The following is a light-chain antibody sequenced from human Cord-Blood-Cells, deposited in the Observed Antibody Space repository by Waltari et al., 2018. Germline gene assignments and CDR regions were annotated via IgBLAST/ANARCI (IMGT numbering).Light chain of an antibody. CDR2: AAS. V-gene: IGKV1-39*01. CDR3: QQSYSTLPYT. Sequence: DIQMTQSPSSLSASVGDRVTITCRASQSISSYLNWYQQKPGKAPKLLIYAASSLQSGVPSRFSGSRSGTDFTLTISSLQPEDFATYYCQQSYSTLPYTFGQVTKLEIK. J-gene: IGKJ2*01. CDR1: QSISSY.